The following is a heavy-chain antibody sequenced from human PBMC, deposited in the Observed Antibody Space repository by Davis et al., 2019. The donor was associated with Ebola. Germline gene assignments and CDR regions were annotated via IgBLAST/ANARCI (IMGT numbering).Heavy chain of an antibody. V-gene: IGHV1-2*06. D-gene: IGHD4-11*01. Sequence: ASVKVSCKASGYTFTGYYMQWVRQAPGQGLEWMGRINPNSGGTNYAEKFQGRVTMTRDTSISTVYMELSSLRYDDTADYYCARGHNYAHEYWGQGTLVTVSS. CDR2: INPNSGGT. CDR3: ARGHNYAHEY. CDR1: GYTFTGYY. J-gene: IGHJ4*02.